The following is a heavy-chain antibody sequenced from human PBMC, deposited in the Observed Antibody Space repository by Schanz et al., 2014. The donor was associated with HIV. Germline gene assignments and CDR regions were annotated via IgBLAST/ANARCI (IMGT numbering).Heavy chain of an antibody. V-gene: IGHV3-11*04. CDR1: GFTFSDYH. Sequence: QVHLVESGGGLVKPGGSLRLSCAASGFTFSDYHMSWIRQAPGKGLEWVSYISRSGSTIYSADSVKGRFTISRDNAKNSLYLQMNSLRVEDTAVYYCAKDHRDTSSWDSWGQGTLVSVSS. CDR3: AKDHRDTSSWDS. D-gene: IGHD6-13*01. CDR2: ISRSGSTI. J-gene: IGHJ4*02.